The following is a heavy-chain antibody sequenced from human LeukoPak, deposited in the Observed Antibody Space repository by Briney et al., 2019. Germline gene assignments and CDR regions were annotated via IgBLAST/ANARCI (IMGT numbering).Heavy chain of an antibody. CDR3: ANHPYDSSGYYYY. D-gene: IGHD3-22*01. Sequence: GGSLRLSCAASGFTFSRYAMSWVRQAPGKGLEWVSAISGSDGSTYYADSVKGRFTISRDNSKNTLYLKMNSLRAEDTAVYYCANHPYDSSGYYYYWGQGTLVTVSS. CDR1: GFTFSRYA. J-gene: IGHJ4*02. CDR2: ISGSDGST. V-gene: IGHV3-23*01.